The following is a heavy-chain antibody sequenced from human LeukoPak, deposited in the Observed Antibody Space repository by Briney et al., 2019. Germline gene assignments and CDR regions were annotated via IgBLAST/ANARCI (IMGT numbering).Heavy chain of an antibody. Sequence: SETLSLTCGVYGGSFSGYYWSWIRQPPGRGLEWIGEIDQSGSTNYNPSLKSRVTISVDTSKNQFSLKLSSVTAADTGVYYCATKYSVAVAANPPYFDYWGQGTLVTVSS. CDR3: ATKYSVAVAANPPYFDY. V-gene: IGHV4-34*01. J-gene: IGHJ4*02. CDR2: IDQSGST. D-gene: IGHD6-19*01. CDR1: GGSFSGYY.